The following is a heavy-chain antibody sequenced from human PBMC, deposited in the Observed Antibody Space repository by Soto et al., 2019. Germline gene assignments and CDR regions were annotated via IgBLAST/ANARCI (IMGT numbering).Heavy chain of an antibody. CDR2: ISGSGGST. CDR3: AKASIAVAGGFDY. D-gene: IGHD6-19*01. Sequence: GGSLRLSCAASGFTFTTDCMNWVRQAPGKGLEWVSAISGSGGSTYYADSVKGRFTISRDNSKNTLYLQMNSLRAEDTAVYYCAKASIAVAGGFDYWGQGTLVTVSS. V-gene: IGHV3-23*01. CDR1: GFTFTTDC. J-gene: IGHJ4*02.